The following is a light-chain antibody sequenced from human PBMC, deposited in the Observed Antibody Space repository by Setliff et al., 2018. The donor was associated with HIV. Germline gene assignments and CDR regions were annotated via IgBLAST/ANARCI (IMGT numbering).Light chain of an antibody. CDR1: SSDVGGYSY. J-gene: IGLJ1*01. V-gene: IGLV2-14*01. CDR3: SSYAITNTVP. Sequence: QSALTQPASVSGSPGQSITISCTGTSSDVGGYSYVSWYQQHPGKAPKLIIYEVRNRPSGVSNRFSGSKSGNTASLTISGLQAEDEADYYCSSYAITNTVPFGTGNKVTVL. CDR2: EVR.